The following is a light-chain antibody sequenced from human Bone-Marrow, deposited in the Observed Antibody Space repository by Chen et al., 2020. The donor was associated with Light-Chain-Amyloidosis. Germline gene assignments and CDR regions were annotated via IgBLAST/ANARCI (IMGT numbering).Light chain of an antibody. CDR1: DLPTKY. V-gene: IGLV3-25*03. Sequence: YELTQPPPVSLSPGQTARITCSGDDLPTKYAYWYQQKPGQAPVLGIHRDTERPAGISERFSGSSSGTAATLTISGDQAEDEADYHCQSADSSGTYEVIVGGGTKLTVL. CDR3: QSADSSGTYEVI. J-gene: IGLJ2*01. CDR2: RDT.